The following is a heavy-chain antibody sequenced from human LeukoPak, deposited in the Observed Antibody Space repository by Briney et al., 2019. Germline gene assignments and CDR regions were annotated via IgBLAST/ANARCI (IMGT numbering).Heavy chain of an antibody. CDR2: IQYDGSFK. Sequence: PGGSLRLSCAASGFTFSSYAMSWVRQAPGKGLEWVAFIQYDGSFKFYADSVQGRFSISRDNSKNTLFLQMNSLRADDTAVYYCVKTSDQLLYSKFDFWGQGTLVTVSS. V-gene: IGHV3-30*02. D-gene: IGHD2-2*02. CDR1: GFTFSSYA. J-gene: IGHJ4*02. CDR3: VKTSDQLLYSKFDF.